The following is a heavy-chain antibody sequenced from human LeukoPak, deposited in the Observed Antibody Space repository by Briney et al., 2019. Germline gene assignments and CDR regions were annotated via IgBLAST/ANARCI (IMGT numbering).Heavy chain of an antibody. Sequence: SETLSLTCAVYGGSFGGYYWSWIRQPPGKGLEWIGEINHSGSTNYNPSLKSRVTISVDTSKNQFSLKLSSVTAADTAVYYCARGFRYYDSSGSIFDYWGQGTLVTVSS. D-gene: IGHD3-22*01. V-gene: IGHV4-34*01. J-gene: IGHJ4*02. CDR1: GGSFGGYY. CDR3: ARGFRYYDSSGSIFDY. CDR2: INHSGST.